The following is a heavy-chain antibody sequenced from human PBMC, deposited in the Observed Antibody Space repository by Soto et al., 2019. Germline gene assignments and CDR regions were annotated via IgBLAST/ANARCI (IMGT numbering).Heavy chain of an antibody. V-gene: IGHV3-33*01. D-gene: IGHD2-2*01. CDR1: GFTFSSYG. Sequence: QPGGSLRLSCAASGFTFSSYGMHWVRQAPGKGLEWVAVIWYDGSNKYYADSVKGRFTISRDNSKNTLYLQMNSLRAEDTAVYYCARDRLTLGYCSSTSCELFDYWGQGT. CDR2: IWYDGSNK. CDR3: ARDRLTLGYCSSTSCELFDY. J-gene: IGHJ4*02.